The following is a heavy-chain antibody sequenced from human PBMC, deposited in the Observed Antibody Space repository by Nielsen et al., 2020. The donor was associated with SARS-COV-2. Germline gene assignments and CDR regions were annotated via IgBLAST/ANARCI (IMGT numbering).Heavy chain of an antibody. Sequence: GGSLRLSCAASGFTFDAYAMHWVRQAPGKGLEWVSGISWNSGSIGSADSVKGRFTISRDNAKNSLYLQMNSLRAEDTALYYCAKVGSGSDYWGQGTLVTVSS. D-gene: IGHD3-22*01. CDR2: ISWNSGSI. J-gene: IGHJ4*02. V-gene: IGHV3-9*01. CDR1: GFTFDAYA. CDR3: AKVGSGSDY.